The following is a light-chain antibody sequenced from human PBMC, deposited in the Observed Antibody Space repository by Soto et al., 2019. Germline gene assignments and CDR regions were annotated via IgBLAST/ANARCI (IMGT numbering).Light chain of an antibody. CDR1: QSVSSSY. CDR3: QQYGSSSMA. CDR2: GAS. V-gene: IGKV3-20*01. J-gene: IGKJ1*01. Sequence: EIVLTQSPATLSLSPGERATLSCRASQSVSSSYLVWYQQKPGQAPRLLIYGASSRATGIPDRFSASGSGTDFTLTISRLEPEDFALYYCQQYGSSSMAFGQGTKVDIK.